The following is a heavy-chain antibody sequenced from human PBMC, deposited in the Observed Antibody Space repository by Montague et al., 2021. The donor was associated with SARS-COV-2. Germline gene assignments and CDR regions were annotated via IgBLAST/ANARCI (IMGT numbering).Heavy chain of an antibody. CDR1: GASVSGSSYY. J-gene: IGHJ3*02. Sequence: SETLSLTCTVSGASVSGSSYYWGWIRQPPGKGLEWIGSLNYGGNAYYNPSLMSRVTISVDTSKNHFSLKLNSVTAADTAVYYCARRGRKLLPVATTIGGFDIWGQGTMVTVSS. CDR2: LNYGGNA. CDR3: ARRGRKLLPVATTIGGFDI. D-gene: IGHD5-12*01. V-gene: IGHV4-39*02.